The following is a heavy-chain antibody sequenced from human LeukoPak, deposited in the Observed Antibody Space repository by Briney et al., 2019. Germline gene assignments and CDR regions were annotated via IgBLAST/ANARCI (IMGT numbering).Heavy chain of an antibody. V-gene: IGHV1-8*03. CDR1: GGTFSSYT. D-gene: IGHD6-19*01. Sequence: GASVKVSCKASGGTFSSYTISWVRQATGQGLEWMGWMNPNSGNTGYAQKFQGRVTITRNTSISTAYMELSSLRSEDTAVYYCARQGLVTDYWGQGTLVTVSS. CDR3: ARQGLVTDY. CDR2: MNPNSGNT. J-gene: IGHJ4*02.